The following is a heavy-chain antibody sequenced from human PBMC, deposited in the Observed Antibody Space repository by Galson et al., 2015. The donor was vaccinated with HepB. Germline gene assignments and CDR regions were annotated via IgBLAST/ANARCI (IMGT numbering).Heavy chain of an antibody. D-gene: IGHD3-10*01. V-gene: IGHV1-46*01. J-gene: IGHJ5*02. CDR1: GYSFTSYY. CDR3: VRDLKGATGSGVWFDP. CDR2: INPSGGPT. Sequence: SVKVSCKASGYSFTSYYIHWVRQAPGQGPEWMGVINPSGGPTTYSQKLQGRLTVTSDTSATTVYMDLRGLKPEDTAVYYCVRDLKGATGSGVWFDPWGQGTLVTVSS.